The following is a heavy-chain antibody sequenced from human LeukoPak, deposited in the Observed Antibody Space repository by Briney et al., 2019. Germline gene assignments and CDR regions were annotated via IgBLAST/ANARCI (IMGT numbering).Heavy chain of an antibody. V-gene: IGHV3-66*01. J-gene: IGHJ4*02. CDR3: AGESYDILTGYYYDY. Sequence: GGSLRLSCAASGFTFSSYSMSWVRQAPGKGLEWVSVIYSGGSTYYADSVKGRFTISRDNSKNTLYLQMNSLRAEDTAVYYCAGESYDILTGYYYDYWGQGTLVTVSS. D-gene: IGHD3-9*01. CDR2: IYSGGST. CDR1: GFTFSSYS.